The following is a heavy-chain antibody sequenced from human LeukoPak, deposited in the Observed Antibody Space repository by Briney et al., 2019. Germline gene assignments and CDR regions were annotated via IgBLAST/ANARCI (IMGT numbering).Heavy chain of an antibody. CDR2: ISSSGSTI. Sequence: AGGSLRLSCAASGFTFSSYEMNWVRQAPGKGLEWVSYISSSGSTIYYADSVRGRFTISRDNAENSLYLQMNSLRAEDTAVYYCAREVVALDYWGQGTLVSVSS. V-gene: IGHV3-48*03. CDR3: AREVVALDY. J-gene: IGHJ4*02. CDR1: GFTFSSYE. D-gene: IGHD2-15*01.